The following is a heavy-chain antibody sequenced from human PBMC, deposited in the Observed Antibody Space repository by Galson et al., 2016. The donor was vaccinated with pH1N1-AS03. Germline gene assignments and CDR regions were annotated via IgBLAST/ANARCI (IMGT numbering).Heavy chain of an antibody. CDR2: VNPDTGNT. J-gene: IGHJ4*02. Sequence: SVKVSCKASGYRFTSYNVHWLRQAPGQGLEWMGWVNPDTGNTDYAQKFQGRVTLTRDTSIATAYMELIRLTTADTAVYYCARDPNWGNEYHVDSWAQGTPVTVSS. CDR1: GYRFTSYN. CDR3: ARDPNWGNEYHVDS. D-gene: IGHD7-27*01. V-gene: IGHV1-2*02.